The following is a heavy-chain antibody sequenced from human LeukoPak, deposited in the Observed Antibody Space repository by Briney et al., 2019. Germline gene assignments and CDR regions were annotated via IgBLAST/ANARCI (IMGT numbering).Heavy chain of an antibody. J-gene: IGHJ4*02. D-gene: IGHD7-27*01. CDR2: IWFDGSNK. CDR1: GFTFSSYV. Sequence: PGRSLRLSCAASGFTFSSYVMHWVRQAPGKGLEWVAVIWFDGSNKYYADSVKGRFTISRDNSKNTLYLQMNSLRAEDTAVYYCARDRDWGCSYCSYWGQGTLVTVSS. CDR3: ARDRDWGCSYCSY. V-gene: IGHV3-33*01.